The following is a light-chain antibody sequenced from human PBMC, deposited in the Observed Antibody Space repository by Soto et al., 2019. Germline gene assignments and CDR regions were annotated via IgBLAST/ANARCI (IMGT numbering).Light chain of an antibody. J-gene: IGKJ4*01. CDR2: GAS. CDR3: QQYGSSPPRLT. V-gene: IGKV3-20*01. CDR1: QSVRSSY. Sequence: EIVLTQSPGTLSLSPGERATLSCRASQSVRSSYLAWYQQKPGQAPRLLIYGASSRATGIPDRFSGSGSGTDFTLTISRLEPEDFAVYYCQQYGSSPPRLTFGGGTKVDIK.